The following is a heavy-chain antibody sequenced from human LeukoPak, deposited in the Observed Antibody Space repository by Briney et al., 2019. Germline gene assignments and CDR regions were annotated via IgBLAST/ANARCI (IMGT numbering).Heavy chain of an antibody. Sequence: HGASVTVSCKASGYTFTSYYMHWVRQTPGQGLEWLGIINPSGGSTSYAQTFQGRVTMTRDTSTSTVYMELSSLRSEDTAVYCCAREVRGRFDPWGQGTLVTVSS. J-gene: IGHJ5*02. V-gene: IGHV1-46*01. CDR2: INPSGGST. D-gene: IGHD3-16*01. CDR3: AREVRGRFDP. CDR1: GYTFTSYY.